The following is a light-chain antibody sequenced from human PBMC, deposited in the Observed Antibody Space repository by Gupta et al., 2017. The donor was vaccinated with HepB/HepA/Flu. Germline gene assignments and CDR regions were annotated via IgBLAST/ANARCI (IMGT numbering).Light chain of an antibody. CDR1: QSISSW. CDR3: QQDNSYPLT. Sequence: DIQITHSTSTISASLGDRVTITCRASQSISSWLAWYQQKPGKAPKLLIYKASSLESGVPSRFSGSGSGTEFTLTISCLQSDDFATYYCQQDNSYPLTFGHGTKVDIK. V-gene: IGKV1-5*03. J-gene: IGKJ3*01. CDR2: KAS.